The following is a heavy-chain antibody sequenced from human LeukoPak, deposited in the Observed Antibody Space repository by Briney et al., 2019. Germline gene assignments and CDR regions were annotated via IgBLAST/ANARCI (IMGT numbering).Heavy chain of an antibody. CDR1: GAPITTSNHY. CDR3: AAPSGPTYYSPVDF. J-gene: IGHJ4*02. Sequence: SETLSLTCTVSGAPITTSNHYWGWIRQTPGKTLEWIANIYYSGHTLYNPSLKSRDLISVDTSSNQFSLRLTSVTAADTAVYYCAAPSGPTYYSPVDFWGQGTSVSVSS. CDR2: IYYSGHT. V-gene: IGHV4-39*01. D-gene: IGHD1-26*01.